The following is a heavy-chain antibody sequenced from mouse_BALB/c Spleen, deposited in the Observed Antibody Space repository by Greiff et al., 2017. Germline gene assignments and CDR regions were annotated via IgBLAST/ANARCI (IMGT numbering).Heavy chain of an antibody. CDR2: IDPSDSYT. Sequence: QVQLKQPGAELVKPGASVKLSCKASGYTFTSYWMHWVKQRPGQGLEWIGEIDPSDSYTNYNQKFKGKATLTVDKSSSTAYMQLSSLTSEDSAVYYCARRDYYGSSYEAYWGQGTLVTVSA. CDR1: GYTFTSYW. D-gene: IGHD1-1*01. J-gene: IGHJ3*01. V-gene: IGHV1-69*02. CDR3: ARRDYYGSSYEAY.